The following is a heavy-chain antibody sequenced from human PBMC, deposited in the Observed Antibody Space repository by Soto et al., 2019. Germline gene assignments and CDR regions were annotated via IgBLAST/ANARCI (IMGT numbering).Heavy chain of an antibody. J-gene: IGHJ3*02. CDR1: GGSISSYY. CDR3: ARHPLGLGNSFDI. CDR2: IFHSGST. Sequence: PSETLSLTCTVSGGSISSYYWSWIRQPPGKGLEWIGYIFHSGSTYYNPSLKSRITKTVDRSKNQYSLKLSSVTAEDTAVYYCARHPLGLGNSFDIWGQGTMVTV. D-gene: IGHD7-27*01. V-gene: IGHV4-59*08.